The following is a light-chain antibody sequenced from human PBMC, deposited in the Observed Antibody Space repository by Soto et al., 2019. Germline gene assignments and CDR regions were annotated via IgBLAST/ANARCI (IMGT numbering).Light chain of an antibody. CDR2: GNT. CDR1: RSNFGAGYD. CDR3: QSFDSSLSGYV. J-gene: IGLJ1*01. Sequence: QSVLTQPPSVSGAPGQRVTISCTGSRSNFGAGYDVHWYQQLPGTAPKLLIYGNTNRPSGVPDRFSGSKSGTSASLAITGLQAEDEADYYCQSFDSSLSGYVFGTGTKVTVL. V-gene: IGLV1-40*01.